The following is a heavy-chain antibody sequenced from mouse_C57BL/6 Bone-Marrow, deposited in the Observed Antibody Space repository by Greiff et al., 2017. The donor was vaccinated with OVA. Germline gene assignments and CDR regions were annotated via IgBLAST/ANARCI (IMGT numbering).Heavy chain of an antibody. J-gene: IGHJ3*01. CDR3: ARGAY. CDR1: GYAFSNYW. CDR2: IYPGDGDT. Sequence: QVHVKQSGAELVKPEASVKISCKASGYAFSNYWMNWVKQRPGKGLEWIGQIYPGDGDTNYNGKFKGKATLTADKSSRTAYMHLSSLTSEDSAVYFCARGAYWGQGTLVTVSA. V-gene: IGHV1-80*01.